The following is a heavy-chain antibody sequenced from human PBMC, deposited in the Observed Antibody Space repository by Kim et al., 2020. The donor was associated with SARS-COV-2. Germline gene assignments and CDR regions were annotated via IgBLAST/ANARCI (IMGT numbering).Heavy chain of an antibody. CDR2: ISGSGGSI. J-gene: IGHJ2*01. CDR3: AKRGWKRQWLARSYWYFEL. D-gene: IGHD6-19*01. Sequence: GGSLRLSCAASGFTFSSYAMSWVRQAPGKGLEWVSAISGSGGSIYYADSVKGRFTISRDNSKNTLYLQMNSLRAEDTAVYYCAKRGWKRQWLARSYWYFELWGRGTLVTVSS. CDR1: GFTFSSYA. V-gene: IGHV3-23*01.